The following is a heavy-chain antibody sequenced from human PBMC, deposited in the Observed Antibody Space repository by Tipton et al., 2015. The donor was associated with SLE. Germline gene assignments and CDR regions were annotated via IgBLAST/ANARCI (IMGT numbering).Heavy chain of an antibody. CDR3: ARLNDATAIASFDY. Sequence: LRLSCTVSGGSISSYYWSWIRQPPGKGLEWIGYMYFSGSTNYSPSLKSRVTLSVDTSKNQFSLTLSSVTAADTAVYYCARLNDATAIASFDYWGQGNLVTVSS. J-gene: IGHJ4*02. CDR2: MYFSGST. CDR1: GGSISSYY. V-gene: IGHV4-59*01. D-gene: IGHD2-21*02.